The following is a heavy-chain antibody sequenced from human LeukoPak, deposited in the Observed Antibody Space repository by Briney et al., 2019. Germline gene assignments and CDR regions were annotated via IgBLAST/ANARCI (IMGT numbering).Heavy chain of an antibody. D-gene: IGHD2-2*01. Sequence: GASVKVSCKASGYTFTSYGISWVRQAPGQGLEWMGWISAYNDNTNYAQKLQGRVTMTTGTSTSTAYMELRSLRSDDTAVYYCARGYCSSTSCYAADYWGQGTLVTVSS. CDR2: ISAYNDNT. J-gene: IGHJ4*02. CDR1: GYTFTSYG. V-gene: IGHV1-18*01. CDR3: ARGYCSSTSCYAADY.